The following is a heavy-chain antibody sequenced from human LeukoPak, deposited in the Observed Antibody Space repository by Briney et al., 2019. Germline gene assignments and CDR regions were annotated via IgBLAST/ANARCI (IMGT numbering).Heavy chain of an antibody. J-gene: IGHJ6*03. Sequence: SETLSLTCTVSGGSISSSSYYWGWIRQPPGKGLEWIGSIYYSGSTYYNPSLKSRVTISVDTSKDQFSLKLSSVTAADTAVYYCARASLSRGSGPYYYYYYYMDVWGKGTTVTISS. CDR1: GGSISSSSYY. D-gene: IGHD3-10*01. CDR3: ARASLSRGSGPYYYYYYYMDV. CDR2: IYYSGST. V-gene: IGHV4-39*07.